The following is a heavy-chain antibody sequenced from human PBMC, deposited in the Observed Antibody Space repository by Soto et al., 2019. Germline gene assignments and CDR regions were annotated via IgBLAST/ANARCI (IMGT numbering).Heavy chain of an antibody. CDR3: AKDEKYCTSTTCYNSFDP. D-gene: IGHD2-2*01. CDR2: IYHSGST. CDR1: GDSMSSGDYS. V-gene: IGHV4-30-2*01. J-gene: IGHJ5*02. Sequence: TLSLTCAVSGDSMSSGDYSWNWIRQPPGKGLEWIGYIYHSGSTYYNPSLKSRVAISVDRSNNQFSLKLSSVTAADTAVYYCAKDEKYCTSTTCYNSFDPWGQGTRVTVSS.